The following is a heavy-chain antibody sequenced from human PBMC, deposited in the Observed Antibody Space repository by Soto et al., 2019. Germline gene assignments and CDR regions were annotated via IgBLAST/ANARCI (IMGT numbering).Heavy chain of an antibody. J-gene: IGHJ3*02. V-gene: IGHV3-23*01. Sequence: GGSLRLSCTASGFTFTSYGMSWVRQDPGKGLEWVSGISTSGGSTYYTDSVKGRFTISRDNSKNTLYLQMNSLRAEDTAVYYCARSTTSSTPDAFDIWGHGTMVTVSS. CDR3: ARSTTSSTPDAFDI. CDR2: ISTSGGST. CDR1: GFTFTSYG. D-gene: IGHD4-17*01.